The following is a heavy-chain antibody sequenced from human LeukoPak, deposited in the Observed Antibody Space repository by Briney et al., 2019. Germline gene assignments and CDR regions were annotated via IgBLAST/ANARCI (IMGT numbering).Heavy chain of an antibody. CDR3: ARYSRSAHAFEI. CDR2: IYYSGNT. D-gene: IGHD2-21*01. J-gene: IGHJ3*02. Sequence: PSETLSLTCTVSGGSISGYYWSWIRQPPGKGLDYIGYIYYSGNTNYNPSLKSRVTISVDTSKSQFSLTLSSVAAADTAVYYCARYSRSAHAFEIWGQGTMVTVSS. CDR1: GGSISGYY. V-gene: IGHV4-59*01.